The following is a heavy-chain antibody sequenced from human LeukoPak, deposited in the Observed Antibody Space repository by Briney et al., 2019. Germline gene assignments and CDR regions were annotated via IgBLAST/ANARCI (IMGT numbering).Heavy chain of an antibody. CDR1: GFNLSNYG. V-gene: IGHV3-21*01. Sequence: GGSLRLSCVVSGFNLSNYGMNWVRQAPGKGLEWVSSISRGSIHIYYGDSVKGRFTISRDNAKNSLHLQMDSLRVEDTAVYYCAREDMWAFDIWGQGTMVTVSS. D-gene: IGHD2-15*01. J-gene: IGHJ3*02. CDR3: AREDMWAFDI. CDR2: ISRGSIHI.